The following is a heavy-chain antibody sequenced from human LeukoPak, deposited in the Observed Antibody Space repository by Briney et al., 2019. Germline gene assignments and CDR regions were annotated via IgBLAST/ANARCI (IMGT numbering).Heavy chain of an antibody. CDR2: ISSSSSTT. D-gene: IGHD6-19*01. CDR3: AKLSGYSSGWYSLFDY. V-gene: IGHV3-48*01. Sequence: GGSLRLSCAASGFTFSSYSMNWVRQAPGKGLEWVSYISSSSSTTYYADSVKGRFTISRDNSKNTLYLQMNSLRAEDTAVYYCAKLSGYSSGWYSLFDYWGQGTLVTVSS. CDR1: GFTFSSYS. J-gene: IGHJ4*02.